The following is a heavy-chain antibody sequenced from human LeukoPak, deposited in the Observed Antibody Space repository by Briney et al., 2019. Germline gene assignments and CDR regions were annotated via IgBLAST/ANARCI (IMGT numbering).Heavy chain of an antibody. CDR2: INAGNGNT. CDR3: ARGLMSMTGSGYFDY. J-gene: IGHJ4*02. D-gene: IGHD2/OR15-2a*01. CDR1: GYIFTSCT. V-gene: IGHV1-3*01. Sequence: ASVKVSCKASGYIFTSCTMHWVRQAPGQRLEWMGRINAGNGNTKYSQNFQGRVTITRDTSASTAYMELSSLRSEDTAVYYCARGLMSMTGSGYFDYWGQGTLVTVSS.